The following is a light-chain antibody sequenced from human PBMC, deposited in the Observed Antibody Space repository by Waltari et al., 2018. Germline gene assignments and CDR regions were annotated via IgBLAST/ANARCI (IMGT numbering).Light chain of an antibody. V-gene: IGLV2-14*03. CDR3: SSYTSSKTYV. CDR2: DVS. CDR1: SSDVGRYKY. Sequence: QSALTQPASVSGSPGQSITISCTGTSSDVGRYKYVSWYQQNPGKAPNLIIHDVSDRPLGVSNRFSGSKFGNTASLTISGLQAEDEADYYCSSYTSSKTYVFGTGTKVTVL. J-gene: IGLJ1*01.